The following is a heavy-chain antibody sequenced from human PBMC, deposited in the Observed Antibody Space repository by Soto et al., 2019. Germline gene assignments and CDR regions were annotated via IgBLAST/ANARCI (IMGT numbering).Heavy chain of an antibody. CDR2: IIPIFGTA. V-gene: IGHV1-69*13. D-gene: IGHD5-12*01. J-gene: IGHJ4*02. Sequence: SVKVSCKASGGTFSSYAISLVRQAPGQGLEWMGGIIPIFGTANYAQKFQGRVTITADESTSTAYKELSSLRSEDTAVYYCARDGIVATITFGLDWGQGTLVTVSS. CDR3: ARDGIVATITFGLD. CDR1: GGTFSSYA.